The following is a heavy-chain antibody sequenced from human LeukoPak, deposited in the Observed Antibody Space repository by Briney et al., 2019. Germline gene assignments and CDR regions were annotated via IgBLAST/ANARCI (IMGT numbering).Heavy chain of an antibody. CDR2: ISYDGSNK. V-gene: IGHV3-30*18. CDR1: GFTFSSYW. Sequence: QAGGSLRLSCAASGFTFSSYWMSWVRQAPGKGLEWVAVISYDGSNKYYADSVKGRFTISRDNSKNTLYLQMNSLRAEDTAVYYCAKDSGQGLDYWGQGTLATVSS. J-gene: IGHJ4*02. CDR3: AKDSGQGLDY.